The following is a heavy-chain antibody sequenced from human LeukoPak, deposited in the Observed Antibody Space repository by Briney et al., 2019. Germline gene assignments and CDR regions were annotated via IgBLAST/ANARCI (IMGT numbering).Heavy chain of an antibody. CDR2: IRYDGSNK. CDR1: GFPFTETW. CDR3: ATLVDY. J-gene: IGHJ4*02. Sequence: GGSLRLSCATSGFPFTETWMHWVRQVPGKGLEWVAFIRYDGSNKYYADSVKGRFTISRDNSKNTLYLQMNSLRAEDTAVYYCATLVDYWGQGTLVTVSS. V-gene: IGHV3-30*02.